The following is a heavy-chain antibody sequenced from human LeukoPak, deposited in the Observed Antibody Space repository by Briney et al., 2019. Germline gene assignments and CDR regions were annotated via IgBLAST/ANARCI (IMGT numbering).Heavy chain of an antibody. CDR3: ARRRYSYGFLNWGVSNWFDP. D-gene: IGHD5-18*01. J-gene: IGHJ5*02. CDR1: GGSISSYY. Sequence: SETLSLTCTVSGGSISSYYWSWIRQPPGKGLEWIGYIYYSGSTNYNPSLKSRVTISVDTSKNQFSLKLSSVTAADTAVYYCARRRYSYGFLNWGVSNWFDPWGQGTLVTVSS. V-gene: IGHV4-59*12. CDR2: IYYSGST.